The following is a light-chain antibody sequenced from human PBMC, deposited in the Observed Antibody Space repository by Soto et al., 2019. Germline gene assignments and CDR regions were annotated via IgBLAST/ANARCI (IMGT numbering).Light chain of an antibody. CDR1: QSVSSSY. V-gene: IGKV3-20*01. CDR2: GAS. CDR3: QQYGSSPPWT. Sequence: EIVLTQSPGTLSLSPGERATLSCRASQSVSSSYLAWYQQKPGPAPRLLIYGASSRATGIPDRFSGSGSGTDFTLTIRRLEPEDFAVYYCQQYGSSPPWTFGQGTKVEIK. J-gene: IGKJ1*01.